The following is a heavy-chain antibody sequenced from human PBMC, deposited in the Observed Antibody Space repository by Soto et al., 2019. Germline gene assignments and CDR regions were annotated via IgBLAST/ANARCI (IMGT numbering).Heavy chain of an antibody. CDR2: IYQSGTA. J-gene: IGHJ4*02. D-gene: IGHD2-2*01. Sequence: SETLSLTCAVSGYSIRSDYYWGWIRQPPGKGLEWIGSIYQSGTAYYNPSLKSRVTISVDTSKNEFSLKVSSVTAADTAVYYCARVPGSKGYFDYWGQRTLVTVSS. CDR1: GYSIRSDYY. CDR3: ARVPGSKGYFDY. V-gene: IGHV4-38-2*01.